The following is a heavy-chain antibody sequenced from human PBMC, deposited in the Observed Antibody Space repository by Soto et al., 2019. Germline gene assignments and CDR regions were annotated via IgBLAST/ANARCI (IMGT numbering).Heavy chain of an antibody. CDR3: ARDIVATIAYYYYGMDV. CDR2: ISYDGSNK. V-gene: IGHV3-30-3*01. Sequence: QVQLVESGGGVVQPGRSLRLSCAASGFTFSSYAMHWVRQAPGKGLEWVAVISYDGSNKYYADSVKGRFTISRDNSKNTLYLPMNSLRAEDTAVYYCARDIVATIAYYYYGMDVWGQGTTVTVSS. CDR1: GFTFSSYA. D-gene: IGHD5-12*01. J-gene: IGHJ6*02.